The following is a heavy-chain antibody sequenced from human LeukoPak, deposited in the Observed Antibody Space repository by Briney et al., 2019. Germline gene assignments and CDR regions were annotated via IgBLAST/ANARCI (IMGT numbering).Heavy chain of an antibody. CDR3: ARARPYDLWNGYRCDDYYYYCMDV. CDR2: ISTYNGNT. V-gene: IGHV1-18*01. CDR1: GYPFTNYA. J-gene: IGHJ6*03. D-gene: IGHD3/OR15-3a*01. Sequence: GASVKVSCKTSGYPFTNYAISWVTQAPGQGLEWMGWISTYNGNTNYTQRFQGRVTLTTDTSTTTAYMELRSLRSDDTAVYYCARARPYDLWNGYRCDDYYYYCMDVWGKGTTVTVSS.